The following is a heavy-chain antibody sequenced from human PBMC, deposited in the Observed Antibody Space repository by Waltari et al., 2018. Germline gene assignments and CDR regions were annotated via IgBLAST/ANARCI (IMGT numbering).Heavy chain of an antibody. CDR3: GASYQRVWQWLVY. CDR2: IVAGSGDA. D-gene: IGHD6-19*01. CDR1: GFTFINSA. V-gene: IGHV1-58*01. Sequence: QMELVQSGPEVKKPGTSVKVSCKASGFTFINSAVQWVRQARGQRLEWIGWIVAGSGDAKYAQEFQERVTITRDMSTSTAYMELSSLRSEDTAVYYCGASYQRVWQWLVYWGQGTLVTVSS. J-gene: IGHJ4*02.